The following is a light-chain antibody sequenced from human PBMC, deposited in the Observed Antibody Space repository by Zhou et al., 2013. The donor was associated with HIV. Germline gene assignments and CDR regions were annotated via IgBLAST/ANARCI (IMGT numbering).Light chain of an antibody. CDR3: QKYDSVPQT. V-gene: IGKV1-27*01. Sequence: DIQMTQSPSTLSASVGDRVTITCRASQSISTWLAWYQQRPGKVPRLLIYAASTLQSGVPSRFSGSGSGTDFTLAISSLQPEDVATYYCQKYDSVPQTFGQGTKVEI. CDR1: QSISTW. CDR2: AAS. J-gene: IGKJ1*01.